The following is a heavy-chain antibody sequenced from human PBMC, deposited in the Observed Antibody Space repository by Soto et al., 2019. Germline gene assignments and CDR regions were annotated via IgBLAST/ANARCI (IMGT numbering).Heavy chain of an antibody. CDR1: GFTFSSYA. D-gene: IGHD6-13*01. Sequence: PGGSLRLSCAASGFTFSSYAMHWVRQAPGKGLEWVAVISYDGSNKYYADSVKGRFTISRDNSKNTLYLQMNSLRAEDTAVYYCAREGVEAAGKIHYYYYGMDVWGQGTTVTVSS. CDR3: AREGVEAAGKIHYYYYGMDV. J-gene: IGHJ6*02. CDR2: ISYDGSNK. V-gene: IGHV3-30-3*01.